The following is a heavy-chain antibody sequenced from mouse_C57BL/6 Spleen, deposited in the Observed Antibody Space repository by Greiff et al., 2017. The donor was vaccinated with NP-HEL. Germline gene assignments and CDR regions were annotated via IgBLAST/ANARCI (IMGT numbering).Heavy chain of an antibody. J-gene: IGHJ3*01. D-gene: IGHD3-2*02. CDR3: ARAVGSSGYGFAY. CDR2: IDPSDSET. CDR1: GYTFTSYW. V-gene: IGHV1-52*01. Sequence: VQLQQPGAELVRPGSSVKLSCKASGYTFTSYWMHWVKQRPIQGLEWIGNIDPSDSETHYNQKFKDKATLTVDKSSSTDYMQLSSLTSEDSAVYYCARAVGSSGYGFAYWGQGTLVTVSA.